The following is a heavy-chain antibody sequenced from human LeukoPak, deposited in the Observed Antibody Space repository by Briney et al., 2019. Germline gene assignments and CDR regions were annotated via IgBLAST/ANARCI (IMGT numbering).Heavy chain of an antibody. V-gene: IGHV1-2*02. Sequence: ASVKVSCKASGYTFTSYGISWVRQAPGQGLEWMGWINPNSGGTNYAQKFQGRVTMTRDTSISTAYMELSRLRSDDTAVYYCAITRGVRGVIRGGFDYWGQGTLVTVSS. CDR1: GYTFTSYG. J-gene: IGHJ4*02. D-gene: IGHD3-10*01. CDR2: INPNSGGT. CDR3: AITRGVRGVIRGGFDY.